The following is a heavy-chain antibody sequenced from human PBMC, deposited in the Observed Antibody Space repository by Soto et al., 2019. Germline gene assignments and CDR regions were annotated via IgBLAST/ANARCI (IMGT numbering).Heavy chain of an antibody. J-gene: IGHJ6*02. Sequence: QVPLVESGGGVVQPGRSLRLSCAASGFSFSSHGMHWVRQAPSRGLEWVAVISHDETRKHYGDSVKGRFTISRDNSQDMVYLQMISLREEDTAVYYCVKDRRTEAYGMEVWGQGTTVTVSS. CDR3: VKDRRTEAYGMEV. V-gene: IGHV3-30*18. CDR2: ISHDETRK. D-gene: IGHD2-21*01. CDR1: GFSFSSHG.